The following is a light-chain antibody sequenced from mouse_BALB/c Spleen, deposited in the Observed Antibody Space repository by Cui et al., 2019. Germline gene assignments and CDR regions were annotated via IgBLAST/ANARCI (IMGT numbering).Light chain of an antibody. Sequence: NIVLTQSPASLAVSLGQRATISCRASENVDIYGNSFIHWFQQKPGQPPKLLIDLTSNLESGVPARFSGSGSRTDFTLTIDPVEADDAATYYCQQNNEDPPTFGAGTKLELK. CDR3: QQNNEDPPT. CDR1: ENVDIYGNSF. V-gene: IGKV3-10*01. J-gene: IGKJ5*01. CDR2: LTS.